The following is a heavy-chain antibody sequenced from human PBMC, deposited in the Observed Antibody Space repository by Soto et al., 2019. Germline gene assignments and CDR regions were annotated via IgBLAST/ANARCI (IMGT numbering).Heavy chain of an antibody. CDR3: ARPHRGSSAWDNWVDP. Sequence: QVQLQESGPGLVKPSETLSLTCTVSGGSISSYYWSWIRQPPGKGLEWIGYIYYSGSTNYNPSLKNRVTISVDTSMNRFSLKLSSVTAEDTAVYFCARPHRGSSAWDNWVDPWGQGTLVTVSS. V-gene: IGHV4-59*01. D-gene: IGHD6-25*01. J-gene: IGHJ5*02. CDR1: GGSISSYY. CDR2: IYYSGST.